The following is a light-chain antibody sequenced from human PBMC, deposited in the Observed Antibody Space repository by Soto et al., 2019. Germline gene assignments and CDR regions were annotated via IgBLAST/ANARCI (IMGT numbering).Light chain of an antibody. CDR2: YDN. V-gene: IGLV1-36*01. CDR1: SSNIGNNA. CDR3: ASWDDSLNAYV. J-gene: IGLJ1*01. Sequence: QSVLTQPPSVSEAPRQRVTISWSGSSSNIGNNAVNWYQQLPGQAPKIVIYYDNLLTSGVSDRFSGSKSGISASLAISDLQSDDEADYYCASWDDSLNAYVFGPGTKLTVL.